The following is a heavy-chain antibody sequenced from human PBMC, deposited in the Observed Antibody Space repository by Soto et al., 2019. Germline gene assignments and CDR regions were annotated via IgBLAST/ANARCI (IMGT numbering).Heavy chain of an antibody. CDR1: GYTLARYS. Sequence: ASVKVSCQGSGYTLARYSMHWVRQAPGHGLEWMGIINPSGGSTSYAQKFQGRVTITRDTSASTAYMELSSLRSEDTAVYYCARDIVLVPAASDAFDIWGQGTMVTVSS. V-gene: IGHV1-46*01. D-gene: IGHD2-2*01. CDR3: ARDIVLVPAASDAFDI. CDR2: INPSGGST. J-gene: IGHJ3*02.